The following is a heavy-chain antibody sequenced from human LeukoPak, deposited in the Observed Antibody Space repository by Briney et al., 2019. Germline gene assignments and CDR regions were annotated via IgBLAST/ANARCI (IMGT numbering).Heavy chain of an antibody. Sequence: GGSLRPSCAASGFTFSSYSMNWVRQDPRKGLVWVSRINGDGRNINYADSVRGRFTISRDNAKNTLYLQMNTLRVEDTAVYYCTRDLMDYDVSTGLHHYYMDVWGQGTTVTVSS. J-gene: IGHJ6*02. V-gene: IGHV3-74*01. CDR1: GFTFSSYS. D-gene: IGHD3-9*01. CDR2: INGDGRNI. CDR3: TRDLMDYDVSTGLHHYYMDV.